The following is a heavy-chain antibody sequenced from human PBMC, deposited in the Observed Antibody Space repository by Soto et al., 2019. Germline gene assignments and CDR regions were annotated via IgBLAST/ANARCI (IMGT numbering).Heavy chain of an antibody. CDR2: IYYSGST. D-gene: IGHD6-6*01. CDR3: ARHGVRHSSSIDY. Sequence: SETLSLTCTVSGGSISSSSYYWGWIRQPPGKGLEWIGSIYYSGSTYYNPSLKSRVTISVDTSKNQFSLKLSSVTAADTAVYYCARHGVRHSSSIDYWGQGTLVTVSS. CDR1: GGSISSSSYY. J-gene: IGHJ4*02. V-gene: IGHV4-39*01.